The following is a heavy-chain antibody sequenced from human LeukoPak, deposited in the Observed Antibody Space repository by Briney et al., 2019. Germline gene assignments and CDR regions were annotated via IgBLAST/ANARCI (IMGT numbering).Heavy chain of an antibody. J-gene: IGHJ4*02. CDR3: TRPHYDSSAYIDC. CDR1: GFTFSNAW. CDR2: IKNKADGGTT. Sequence: GGSLRLSCAASGFTFSNAWMSWVRQAPGMGLEWVGRIKNKADGGTTDYAASVKGRFTISRDDSKNTLYLQMNSLKTEDTAVYYCTRPHYDSSAYIDCWGQGSLVTVS. D-gene: IGHD3-22*01. V-gene: IGHV3-15*01.